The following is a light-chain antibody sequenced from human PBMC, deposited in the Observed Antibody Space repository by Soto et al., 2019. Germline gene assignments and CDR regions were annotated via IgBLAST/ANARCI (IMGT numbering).Light chain of an antibody. CDR2: GAS. Sequence: EIVLTQSPGTLSLSPGERATLSCRASQSVSSSYLAWYQQKPGQAPRLLVYGASNRATGSPHRFSSSGAATDFSPTISRLEAEDFAVYFCQQYGSSPTTFGQGTKVDIK. V-gene: IGKV3-20*01. CDR1: QSVSSSY. CDR3: QQYGSSPTT. J-gene: IGKJ1*01.